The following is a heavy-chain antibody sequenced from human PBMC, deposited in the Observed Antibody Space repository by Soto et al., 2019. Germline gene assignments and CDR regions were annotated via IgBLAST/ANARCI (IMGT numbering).Heavy chain of an antibody. Sequence: PGGSLRLSCAASGFTFSSYEMNWVRQAPGKGLEWVSNISSSGSTIYYADSVKGLFTISRDNAKNSLYLQMNSLRAEDTAVYYCASPTQSDYWGQGTLVTVSS. CDR2: ISSSGSTI. V-gene: IGHV3-48*03. J-gene: IGHJ4*02. CDR1: GFTFSSYE. CDR3: ASPTQSDY.